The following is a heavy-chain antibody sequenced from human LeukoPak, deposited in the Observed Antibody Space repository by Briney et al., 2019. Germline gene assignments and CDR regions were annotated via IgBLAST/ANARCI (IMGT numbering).Heavy chain of an antibody. Sequence: GRSLRLSCAASIFTFTIYGMHGVRQAPGKGLEWVAVIWYDGSNKYYADSVKGRFTISRDNSKNTLYLQMNSLRAEDTAVYYCARDGYIAAAAPVDFDYWGQGTLVTVSS. CDR3: ARDGYIAAAAPVDFDY. CDR2: IWYDGSNK. V-gene: IGHV3-33*01. J-gene: IGHJ4*02. D-gene: IGHD6-13*01. CDR1: IFTFTIYG.